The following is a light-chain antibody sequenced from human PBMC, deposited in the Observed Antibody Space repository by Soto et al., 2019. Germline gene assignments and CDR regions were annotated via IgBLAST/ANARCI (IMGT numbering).Light chain of an antibody. CDR2: AAS. V-gene: IGKV1-27*01. CDR3: QKYNSAPKS. Sequence: DIQMTQSPSSLSASVGDRVTITCRASQDISNYLAWYQQKPGEVPKLLIYAASTLQKGVQSRFSGGGSGTLFTLTISSLQPVDVATYYCQKYNSAPKSFGRGTRLEIK. J-gene: IGKJ2*01. CDR1: QDISNY.